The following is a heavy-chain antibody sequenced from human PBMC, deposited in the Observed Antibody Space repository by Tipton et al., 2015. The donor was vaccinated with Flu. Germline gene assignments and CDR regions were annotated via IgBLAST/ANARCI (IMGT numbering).Heavy chain of an antibody. CDR3: ARHGEYYGSGSFYHYFDS. J-gene: IGHJ4*02. CDR1: GDSISSNY. CDR2: LSDSGTT. D-gene: IGHD3-10*01. Sequence: TLSLTCIVSGDSISSNYWSWIRQPSGKGLEWIGHLSDSGTTSYNPSLKSRVTISVDTSKNRFSLKLRSVTAADTAVYYCARHGEYYGSGSFYHYFDSWGQGALVTVSS. V-gene: IGHV4-59*07.